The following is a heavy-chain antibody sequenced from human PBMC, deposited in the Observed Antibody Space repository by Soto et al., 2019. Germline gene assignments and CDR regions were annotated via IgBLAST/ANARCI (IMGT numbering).Heavy chain of an antibody. V-gene: IGHV3-21*01. D-gene: IGHD3-22*01. CDR2: ISSSSSYI. CDR3: ARVSDYYDSSVPDAFDI. CDR1: GFTFSSYS. Sequence: GGSLRLSCAASGFTFSSYSMNWVRQAPGKGLEWVSSISSSSSYIYYADSVKGRFTISRDNAKNSLYLQMNSLRAEDTAVYYCARVSDYYDSSVPDAFDIWGQGTMVTVPS. J-gene: IGHJ3*02.